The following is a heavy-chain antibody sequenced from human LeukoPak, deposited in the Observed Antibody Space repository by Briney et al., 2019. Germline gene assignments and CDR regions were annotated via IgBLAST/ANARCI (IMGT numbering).Heavy chain of an antibody. CDR2: IHYSGST. CDR1: GFTFSNAW. J-gene: IGHJ6*03. V-gene: IGHV4-59*01. CDR3: ARTQEAGYSSGYYYYYMDV. Sequence: PGGSLRLSCAASGFTFSNAWMSWIRQPPGKGLEWIGYIHYSGSTNYNPSLKSRVTISIDTSKNQFSLKLSSVTAADTAVYYCARTQEAGYSSGYYYYYMDVWGKGTTVTISS. D-gene: IGHD6-19*01.